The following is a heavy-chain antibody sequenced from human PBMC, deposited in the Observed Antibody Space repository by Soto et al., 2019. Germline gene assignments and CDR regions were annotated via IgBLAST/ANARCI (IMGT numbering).Heavy chain of an antibody. CDR1: GGSISSGGYY. CDR2: IYYSGST. Sequence: SETLSLTCTVSGGSISSGGYYWSWIRQHPGKGLEWIGYIYYSGSTYYNPSLKSRVTISVDPSKNQFSLKLSSVTAADTAVYYCARDHLEGWFGEFLSGHGMDVWGQGTTVTVSS. J-gene: IGHJ6*02. V-gene: IGHV4-31*03. CDR3: ARDHLEGWFGEFLSGHGMDV. D-gene: IGHD3-10*01.